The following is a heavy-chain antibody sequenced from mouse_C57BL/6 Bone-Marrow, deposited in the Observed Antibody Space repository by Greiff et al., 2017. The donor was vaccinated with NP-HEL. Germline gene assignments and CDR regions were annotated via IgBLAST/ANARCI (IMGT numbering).Heavy chain of an antibody. CDR2: ISDGGSYT. CDR3: ARDRRSLLLRFYYAMDY. D-gene: IGHD1-1*01. Sequence: EVMLVESGGGLVKPGGSLKLSCAASGFTFSSYAMSWVRQTPEKRLEWVATISDGGSYTYYPDNVKGRFTISRDNAKNNLYLQMSHLKSEDTAMYYCARDRRSLLLRFYYAMDYWGQGTSVTVSS. V-gene: IGHV5-4*01. CDR1: GFTFSSYA. J-gene: IGHJ4*01.